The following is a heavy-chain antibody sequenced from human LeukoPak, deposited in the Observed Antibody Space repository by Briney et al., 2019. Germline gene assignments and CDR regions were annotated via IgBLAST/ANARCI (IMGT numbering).Heavy chain of an antibody. D-gene: IGHD1-26*01. CDR2: ISGSGGST. Sequence: PGGSLRLSCAVSGFTFSSYAMSWVRQAPGKGLEWVSAISGSGGSTYYADSVKGRFTISRDNSKNTLYLQMNSLRAEDTAVYYCAKDHSGSYVNEAFDIWGQGTMVTVSS. J-gene: IGHJ3*02. V-gene: IGHV3-23*01. CDR1: GFTFSSYA. CDR3: AKDHSGSYVNEAFDI.